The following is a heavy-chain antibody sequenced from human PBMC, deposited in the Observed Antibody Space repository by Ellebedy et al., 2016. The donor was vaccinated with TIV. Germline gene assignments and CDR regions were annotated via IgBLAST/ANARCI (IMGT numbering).Heavy chain of an antibody. J-gene: IGHJ4*02. Sequence: GSLRLSCSASDGSVSSVTNHWSWIRQPPGKGLEWIGYLYYSGSTDYSPSLKSRVTISVDPSKNQFSLKLSSVTAADTAVYYCARGGGSGRHRGLLDYWGQGTLVTVSS. CDR1: DGSVSSVTNH. D-gene: IGHD3-10*01. CDR2: LYYSGST. V-gene: IGHV4-61*01. CDR3: ARGGGSGRHRGLLDY.